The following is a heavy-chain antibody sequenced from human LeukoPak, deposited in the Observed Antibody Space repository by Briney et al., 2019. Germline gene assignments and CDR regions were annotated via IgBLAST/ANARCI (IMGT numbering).Heavy chain of an antibody. V-gene: IGHV1-18*01. J-gene: IGHJ4*02. CDR2: ISAYNGNT. CDR1: GYTFTSYG. CDR3: ARVDTPIIVVVPAAAPAFDY. Sequence: ASVKVSCKASGYTFTSYGISWVRQAPGQGLEWMGWISAYNGNTDYAQKLQGRVTMTTDTSTSTAYMELRSLRSDDTAVYYCARVDTPIIVVVPAAAPAFDYWGQGTLVTVSS. D-gene: IGHD2-2*01.